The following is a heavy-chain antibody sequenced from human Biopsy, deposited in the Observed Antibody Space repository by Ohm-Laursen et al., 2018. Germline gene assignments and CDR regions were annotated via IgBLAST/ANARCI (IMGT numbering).Heavy chain of an antibody. CDR2: NNPNNGGT. D-gene: IGHD5-18*01. Sequence: SEKVSCKASGYNFNAYYMQGVRQAPGQGLEWMGGNNPNNGGTNYAHKFQGRVTMTRDTSISTAYMHLSGLTSDDTAVYYCARLAYSEYRRDPLDVWGQGTMVPVSS. J-gene: IGHJ3*01. CDR1: GYNFNAYY. V-gene: IGHV1-2*02. CDR3: ARLAYSEYRRDPLDV.